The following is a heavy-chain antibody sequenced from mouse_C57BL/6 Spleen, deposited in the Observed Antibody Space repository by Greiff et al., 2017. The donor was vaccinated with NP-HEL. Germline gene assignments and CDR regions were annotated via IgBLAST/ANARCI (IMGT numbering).Heavy chain of an antibody. CDR3: ARGDDYGSSYDYAMDY. V-gene: IGHV5-4*03. Sequence: EVKLMESGGGLVKPGGSLKLSCAASGFTFSSYAMSWVRQTPEKRLEWVATISDGGSYTYYPDNVKGRFTISRDNAKNNLYLQMSHLKSEDTAMYYCARGDDYGSSYDYAMDYWGQGTSVTVSS. J-gene: IGHJ4*01. D-gene: IGHD1-1*01. CDR2: ISDGGSYT. CDR1: GFTFSSYA.